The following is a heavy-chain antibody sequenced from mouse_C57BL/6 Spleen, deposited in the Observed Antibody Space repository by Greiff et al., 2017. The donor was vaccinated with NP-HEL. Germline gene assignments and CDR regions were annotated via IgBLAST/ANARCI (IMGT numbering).Heavy chain of an antibody. CDR3: ARYDGDLYAMDY. Sequence: QVQLKQSGPELVKPGASVKISCKASGYAFSSSWMNWVKQRPGKGLEWIGRIYPGDGDTNYNGKFKGKATLTADKSSSTAYMQLSSLTSEDSAVYFCARYDGDLYAMDYWGQGTSVTVSS. D-gene: IGHD2-12*01. CDR2: IYPGDGDT. CDR1: GYAFSSSW. J-gene: IGHJ4*01. V-gene: IGHV1-82*01.